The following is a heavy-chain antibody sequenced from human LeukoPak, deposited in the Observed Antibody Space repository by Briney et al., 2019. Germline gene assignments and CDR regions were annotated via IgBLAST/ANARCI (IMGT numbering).Heavy chain of an antibody. D-gene: IGHD6-13*01. CDR3: ARASAAIAAAGRGDYYYYYYMDV. Sequence: VASVKVSCKASGGTFSSHAISWVRQAPGQGLEWMGGIIPIFGTANYAQKFQGRVTITTDESTSTAYMELSSLRSEDTAVYYCARASAAIAAAGRGDYYYYYYMDVWGKGTTVTVSS. CDR1: GGTFSSHA. V-gene: IGHV1-69*05. J-gene: IGHJ6*03. CDR2: IIPIFGTA.